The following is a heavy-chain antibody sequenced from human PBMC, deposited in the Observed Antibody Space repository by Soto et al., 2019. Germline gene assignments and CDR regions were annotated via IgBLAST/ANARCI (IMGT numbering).Heavy chain of an antibody. Sequence: VGSLRLSCAASGFTFSSYAMSWVRQAPGKGLEWVSTISDGGDSTYYADSVKGRFTISRDNSKNTLYLQINSLRAEDTAIYYCAKDPPYGSGSHVVDWGQGTLVTVSS. J-gene: IGHJ4*02. V-gene: IGHV3-23*01. CDR2: ISDGGDST. CDR3: AKDPPYGSGSHVVD. CDR1: GFTFSSYA. D-gene: IGHD3-10*01.